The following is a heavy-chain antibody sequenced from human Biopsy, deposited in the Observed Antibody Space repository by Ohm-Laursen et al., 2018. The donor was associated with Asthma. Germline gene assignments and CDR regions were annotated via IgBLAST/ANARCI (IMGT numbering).Heavy chain of an antibody. CDR1: GFTFGDYW. J-gene: IGHJ6*02. CDR2: IWYDGSNK. Sequence: SLRLSCAASGFTFGDYWMSWVRQAPGKGLEWVAVIWYDGSNKYYIDSVKGRFTISRDNSKNTLYLQMNSLRAEDTAVYYCAKKITSRGGMDVWGQGTTVTVSS. D-gene: IGHD5-24*01. CDR3: AKKITSRGGMDV. V-gene: IGHV3-33*08.